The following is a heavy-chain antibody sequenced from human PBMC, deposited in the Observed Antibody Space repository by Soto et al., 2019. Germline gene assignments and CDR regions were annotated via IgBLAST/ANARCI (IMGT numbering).Heavy chain of an antibody. D-gene: IGHD3-10*01. Sequence: SETLSLTCAVYGGSFSGYYWSWIRQPPGRGLEWIGEINHSGSTNYNPSLKSRVTISVDTSKNQFSLKLSSVTAADTAVYYCASLPMVRGVIIRYFDYWGQGTLVTVSS. CDR3: ASLPMVRGVIIRYFDY. CDR2: INHSGST. V-gene: IGHV4-34*01. CDR1: GGSFSGYY. J-gene: IGHJ4*02.